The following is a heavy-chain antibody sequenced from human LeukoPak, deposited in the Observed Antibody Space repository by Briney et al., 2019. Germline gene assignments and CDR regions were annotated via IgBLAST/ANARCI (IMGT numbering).Heavy chain of an antibody. CDR2: IYYSGST. CDR1: GGSISSYY. CDR3: ARAGRWGDAFDI. J-gene: IGHJ3*02. V-gene: IGHV4-59*01. D-gene: IGHD3-16*01. Sequence: SETLSLTCTVSGGSISSYYWSWIRQPPGKGLEWIGYIYYSGSTNHNPSLKSRVTISVDTSKNQFSLKLSSVTAADTAVYYCARAGRWGDAFDIWGQGTMVTVSS.